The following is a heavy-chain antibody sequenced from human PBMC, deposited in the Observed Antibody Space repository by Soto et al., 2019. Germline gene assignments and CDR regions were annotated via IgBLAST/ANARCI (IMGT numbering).Heavy chain of an antibody. V-gene: IGHV1-69*13. D-gene: IGHD6-19*01. CDR3: AREGIAVAGSGDGMDV. CDR1: GGTFSSYA. CDR2: IIPIFGTA. J-gene: IGHJ6*02. Sequence: GASVKVSCKASGGTFSSYAISWVRQAPGQGLEWMGGIIPIFGTANYAQKFQGRVTITADESTSTAYMELSSLRSEDTAVYYCAREGIAVAGSGDGMDVWGQGTTVTVYS.